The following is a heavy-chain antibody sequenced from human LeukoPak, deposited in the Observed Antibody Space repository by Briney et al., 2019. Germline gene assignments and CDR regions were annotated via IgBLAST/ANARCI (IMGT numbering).Heavy chain of an antibody. D-gene: IGHD2-15*01. CDR3: AKQLGYCSDGSCYFPY. J-gene: IGHJ4*02. CDR2: ISNNGGYT. V-gene: IGHV3-23*01. Sequence: GGSLRLSCAASGFTFSSYAMSWVRQAPGKGREWVSAISNNGGYTYYADSVQGRFTISRDNSKSTLCLQMNSLRAEDTAVYYCAKQLGYCSDGSCYFPYWGQGTLVTVSS. CDR1: GFTFSSYA.